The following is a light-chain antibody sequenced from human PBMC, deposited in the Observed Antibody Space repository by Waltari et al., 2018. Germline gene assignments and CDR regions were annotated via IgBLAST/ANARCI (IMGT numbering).Light chain of an antibody. Sequence: EIILTQSPGTLSLSPGERATLSCRASQSINRPLAWYQQKPGQAPRLLIYDASTRATDIPDRFSGSGSGTDFSLTISRLEPEDSAVYYCQHYVRLPATFGQGTKVEIK. J-gene: IGKJ1*01. CDR3: QHYVRLPAT. V-gene: IGKV3-20*01. CDR2: DAS. CDR1: QSINRP.